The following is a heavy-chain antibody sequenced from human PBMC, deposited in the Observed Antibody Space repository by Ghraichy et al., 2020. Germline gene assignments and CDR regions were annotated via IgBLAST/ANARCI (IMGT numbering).Heavy chain of an antibody. CDR2: IKEDGTER. Sequence: GGSLRLSCEASGFAFNTYWMTWVRQAPGKGPEWVANIKEDGTERHYVDSVKGRFTISRDNAKNSLSLQMNSLRVEDTAVYYCARDQDGEGVVFDYWGQGTLVTVSS. D-gene: IGHD3-22*01. CDR1: GFAFNTYW. V-gene: IGHV3-7*01. J-gene: IGHJ4*02. CDR3: ARDQDGEGVVFDY.